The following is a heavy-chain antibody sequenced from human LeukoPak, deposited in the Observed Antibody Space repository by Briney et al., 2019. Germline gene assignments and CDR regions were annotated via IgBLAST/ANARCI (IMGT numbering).Heavy chain of an antibody. J-gene: IGHJ2*01. D-gene: IGHD2-8*01. CDR1: GFTYW. CDR3: TRETSMRGTWCSDL. CDR2: ISTDGSAK. Sequence: GGSLRLSCDVVGFTYWMHWVRQALGKGPEWVARISTDGSAKYYADSVKGRFTISRDNGKNILYLQMNSLRVEDTAVYYCTRETSMRGTWCSDLWGRGTLVTVSS. V-gene: IGHV3-74*01.